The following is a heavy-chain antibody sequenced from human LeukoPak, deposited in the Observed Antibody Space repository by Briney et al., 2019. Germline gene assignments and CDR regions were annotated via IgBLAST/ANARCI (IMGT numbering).Heavy chain of an antibody. D-gene: IGHD3-10*01. CDR3: ARHLNYYLDY. V-gene: IGHV3-74*01. Sequence: PGGSLRLSCAASGFTFSTYWMHWFRQAPGKGLVWVSRISSDGSITGYADSVKGRFTISRDNAKNTLYLQMNSLRAEDTAVYYCARHLNYYLDYWGQGTLVTVSS. J-gene: IGHJ4*02. CDR1: GFTFSTYW. CDR2: ISSDGSIT.